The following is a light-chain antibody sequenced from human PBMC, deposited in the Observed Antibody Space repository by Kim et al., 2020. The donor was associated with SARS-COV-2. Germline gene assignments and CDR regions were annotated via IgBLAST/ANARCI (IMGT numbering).Light chain of an antibody. CDR1: KLGDKY. J-gene: IGLJ1*01. Sequence: SYELTQPPSVSVSPGQTASITCSGDKLGDKYACWYQQKPGQSPVLVIYQDSKRSSGIPERFSGSNSGNTATLTISGTQAMDEADYYCQAWDSSTHVFGTG. CDR3: QAWDSSTHV. V-gene: IGLV3-1*01. CDR2: QDS.